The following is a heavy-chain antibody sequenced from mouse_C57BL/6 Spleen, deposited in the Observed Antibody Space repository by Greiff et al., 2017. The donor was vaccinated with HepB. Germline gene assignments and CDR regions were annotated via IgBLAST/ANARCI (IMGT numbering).Heavy chain of an antibody. CDR2: IDPSDSET. D-gene: IGHD2-1*01. Sequence: VQLQQPGAELVRPGSSVKLSCKASGYTFTSYWMHWVKQRPIQGLEWIGNIDPSDSETHYNQKFKDKATLTVDKSSSTAYMQLSSLTSEDSAVYYCARSDGNSRFAYWGQGTLVTVSA. V-gene: IGHV1-52*01. CDR1: GYTFTSYW. CDR3: ARSDGNSRFAY. J-gene: IGHJ3*01.